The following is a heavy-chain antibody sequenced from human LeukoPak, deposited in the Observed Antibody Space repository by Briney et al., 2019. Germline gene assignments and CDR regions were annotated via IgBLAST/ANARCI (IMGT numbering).Heavy chain of an antibody. J-gene: IGHJ4*02. CDR1: GGSISSSSYY. CDR2: IYYSGST. Sequence: PSETLSLTCTVSGGSISSSSYYWGWIRQPPGKGLEWIGSIYYSGSTNYNPSLKSRVTISVDTSKNQFSLKLSSVTAADTAVYYCARAPLNYDSSGYYYYFDYWGQGTLVTVSS. D-gene: IGHD3-22*01. V-gene: IGHV4-39*07. CDR3: ARAPLNYDSSGYYYYFDY.